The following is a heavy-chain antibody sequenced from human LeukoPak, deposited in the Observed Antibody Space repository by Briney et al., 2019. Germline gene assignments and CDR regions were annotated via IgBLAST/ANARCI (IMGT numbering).Heavy chain of an antibody. CDR2: IYTSGST. V-gene: IGHV4-61*02. Sequence: PSETLSLTCTVSGGSISSGSYYWSWIRQPAGKGLEWIGRIYTSGSTNYNPSLKSRVTMSVDTSKNQFSLKLSSVTAADTAVYYCASGYYYDSSALDYWGQGTLVTVSS. CDR3: ASGYYYDSSALDY. D-gene: IGHD3-22*01. J-gene: IGHJ4*02. CDR1: GGSISSGSYY.